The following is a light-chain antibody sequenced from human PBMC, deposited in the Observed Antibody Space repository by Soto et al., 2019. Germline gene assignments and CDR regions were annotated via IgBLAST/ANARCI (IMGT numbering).Light chain of an antibody. CDR1: SSNIGAGYD. J-gene: IGLJ3*02. CDR2: NNN. Sequence: QSVLTQPPSVSGAPGQRVTISCTGSSSNIGAGYDVQWYQQLPGTAPKLLISNNNSRPSGVPDRFSGSKSDTSASLAITGIQAEDEADYYCQSFDRSLSGWVFGGGTKLTVL. V-gene: IGLV1-40*01. CDR3: QSFDRSLSGWV.